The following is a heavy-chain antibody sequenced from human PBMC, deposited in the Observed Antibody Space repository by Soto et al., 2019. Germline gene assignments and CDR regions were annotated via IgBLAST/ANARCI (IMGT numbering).Heavy chain of an antibody. V-gene: IGHV4-4*07. CDR3: AREDYYETGYYVV. Sequence: ETLSLTCPFHGRSMSGYYWSWIRQPSGERLEWIGRIYTSGTTDFNPSLKGRVTMSVDTSKNQFSLKLTSVTAADTALYYCAREDYYETGYYVVWGQGTQVTVYS. J-gene: IGHJ4*02. CDR2: IYTSGTT. D-gene: IGHD3-9*01. CDR1: GRSMSGYY.